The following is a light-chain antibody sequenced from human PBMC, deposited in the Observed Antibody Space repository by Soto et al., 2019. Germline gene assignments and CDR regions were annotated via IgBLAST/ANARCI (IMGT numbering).Light chain of an antibody. CDR2: GAS. CDR3: QQYNNWPPWT. J-gene: IGKJ1*01. Sequence: EIVLTQSPDTLSLSPGERATLSCRASQSVSSNLAWYQQKPGQAPRLLIYGASTRATGIPARFSGSGSGTEFTLTISSLQSEDFAVYHCQQYNNWPPWTFGQGTKVEIK. CDR1: QSVSSN. V-gene: IGKV3-15*01.